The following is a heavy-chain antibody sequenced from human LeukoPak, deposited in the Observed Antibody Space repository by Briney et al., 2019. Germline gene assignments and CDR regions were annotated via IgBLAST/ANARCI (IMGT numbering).Heavy chain of an antibody. CDR2: INPSGGST. CDR1: GYTFTSYY. V-gene: IGHV1-46*01. Sequence: ASVKVSCKASGYTFTSYYMHWVRQAPGQGLEWMGIINPSGGSTSYAQKFQGRVTMTRDMSTSTVYMELSSLRSEDTAVYYCARLRDSSSWLDDRYYFDYWGQGTLVTVSS. D-gene: IGHD6-13*01. J-gene: IGHJ4*02. CDR3: ARLRDSSSWLDDRYYFDY.